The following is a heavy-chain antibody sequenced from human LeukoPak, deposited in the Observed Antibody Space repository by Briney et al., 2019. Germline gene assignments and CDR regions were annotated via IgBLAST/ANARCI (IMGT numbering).Heavy chain of an antibody. CDR1: GGSISSYY. CDR3: ARTSMEGGTTRSLDY. J-gene: IGHJ4*02. CDR2: IYYSGST. V-gene: IGHV4-59*12. D-gene: IGHD1-1*01. Sequence: PSETLSLTCTVSGGSISSYYWSWIRQPPGKGLEWIGYIYYSGSTNYNPSLKSRVTMSVDTSKNQFSLKLSSVTAADTAVYYCARTSMEGGTTRSLDYWGQGTLVTVSS.